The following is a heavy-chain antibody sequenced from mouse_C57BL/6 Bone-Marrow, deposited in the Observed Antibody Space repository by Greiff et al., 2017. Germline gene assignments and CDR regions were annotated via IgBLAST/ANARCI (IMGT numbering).Heavy chain of an antibody. CDR1: GYTFTSYW. V-gene: IGHV1-64*01. J-gene: IGHJ3*01. CDR3: AREGGSSSPWFAY. Sequence: VQLQQPGAELVKPGASVKLSCKASGYTFTSYWMHWVKQRPGQGLEWIGMIHPNSGSTNYNEKFKSKATLTVDKSSSTAYMQLSSLTSEDSAVYYCAREGGSSSPWFAYWGQGTLVTVSA. CDR2: IHPNSGST. D-gene: IGHD1-1*01.